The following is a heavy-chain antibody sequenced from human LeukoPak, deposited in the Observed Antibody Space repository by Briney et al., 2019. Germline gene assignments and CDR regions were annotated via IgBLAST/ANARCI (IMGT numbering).Heavy chain of an antibody. D-gene: IGHD1-26*01. CDR3: AKGGGHYRD. V-gene: IGHV3-23*01. J-gene: IGHJ4*02. Sequence: GGSLRLSCAASGFPFASHAMTWVRQAPGKGLEWVSTISDSGGGTYFADSVKGRFTISRDNSKNTLCLQMNSLRAEDTALYYCAKGGGHYRDWGQGTLVTVSS. CDR2: ISDSGGGT. CDR1: GFPFASHA.